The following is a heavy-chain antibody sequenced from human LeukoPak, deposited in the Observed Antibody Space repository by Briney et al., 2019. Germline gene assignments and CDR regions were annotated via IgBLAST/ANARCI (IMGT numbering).Heavy chain of an antibody. CDR1: GYTFTSYG. CDR2: ISVYNGNT. V-gene: IGHV1-18*01. D-gene: IGHD3-3*01. Sequence: ASVKVSCKASGYTFTSYGISWVRQAPGQGLEWMGWISVYNGNTNYVQKVQGRVTMTTDTSTSTAYMELRSLRSDDTAVYYCATEGHWSGYQYTFDYWGQGTLVTVSS. CDR3: ATEGHWSGYQYTFDY. J-gene: IGHJ4*02.